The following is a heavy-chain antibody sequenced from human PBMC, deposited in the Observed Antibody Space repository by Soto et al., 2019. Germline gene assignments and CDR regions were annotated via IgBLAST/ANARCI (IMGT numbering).Heavy chain of an antibody. J-gene: IGHJ4*02. CDR3: AREMGGSIDY. CDR2: IYHSGST. V-gene: IGHV4-39*01. D-gene: IGHD1-26*01. CDR1: GGSISSSSYY. Sequence: QLQLQESGPGLVKPSETLSLTCTVSGGSISSSSYYWCWIRQPPGKGLEWIGTIYHSGSTYYKPSLKSRVTISLDTSKNQFYMKLNSVTAADTDIYYCAREMGGSIDYWGQGTLVTVSS.